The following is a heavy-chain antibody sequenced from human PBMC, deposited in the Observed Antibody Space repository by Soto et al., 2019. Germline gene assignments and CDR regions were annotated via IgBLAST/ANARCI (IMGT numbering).Heavy chain of an antibody. Sequence: SETLSLTCAVYGGSFSGYYWSWIRQPPGKGLEWIGEINHSGSTNYNPSLKSRVTISVDTSKNKFSLKLSSVTAADTAVYYCASRKSIIAVAGQYYYYGMDVWGQGTKVT. CDR3: ASRKSIIAVAGQYYYYGMDV. CDR2: INHSGST. CDR1: GGSFSGYY. J-gene: IGHJ6*01. D-gene: IGHD6-19*01. V-gene: IGHV4-34*01.